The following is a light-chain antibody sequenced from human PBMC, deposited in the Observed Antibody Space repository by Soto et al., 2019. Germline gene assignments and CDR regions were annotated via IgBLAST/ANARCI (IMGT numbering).Light chain of an antibody. J-gene: IGKJ1*01. CDR2: GVS. CDR3: QQYNNWPFPSWT. CDR1: QSVSSN. Sequence: EIVMTQSPATLSVSPGERATLSCRASQSVSSNLAWYQQKPGQAPRLLIYGVSTSATGIPARFSGSGSGTEFTLTISSLQSEDFAVYYCQQYNNWPFPSWTFGQGTKVEIK. V-gene: IGKV3-15*01.